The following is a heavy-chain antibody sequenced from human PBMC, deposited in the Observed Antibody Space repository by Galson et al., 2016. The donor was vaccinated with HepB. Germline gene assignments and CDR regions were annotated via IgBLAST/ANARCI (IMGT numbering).Heavy chain of an antibody. J-gene: IGHJ5*02. Sequence: SLRLSCAVSRFIFSSYSMNWVRQAPGKGLEWVSFISSSGRYIYYADSVKGRFTISRDNAKNSLYLQMNSLRAEDTAIYYCATDTSRDDDQWGQGTLVTVSS. CDR2: ISSSGRYI. CDR1: RFIFSSYS. D-gene: IGHD1-1*01. CDR3: ATDTSRDDDQ. V-gene: IGHV3-21*01.